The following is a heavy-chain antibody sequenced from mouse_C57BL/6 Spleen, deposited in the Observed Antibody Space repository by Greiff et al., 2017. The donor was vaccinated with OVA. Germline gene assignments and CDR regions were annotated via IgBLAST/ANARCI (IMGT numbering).Heavy chain of an antibody. CDR3: ARQGISTWYFDV. CDR2: ISSGGSYT. V-gene: IGHV5-6*01. J-gene: IGHJ1*03. D-gene: IGHD5-1*01. Sequence: EVQVVESGGDLVKPGGSLKLSCAASGFTFSSSGMSWVRQTPDKRLAWVATISSGGSYTYYPDSVKGRFTISRDNAKNTLYLQMSSLKSEDTAMYYCARQGISTWYFDVWGTGTTVTVSS. CDR1: GFTFSSSG.